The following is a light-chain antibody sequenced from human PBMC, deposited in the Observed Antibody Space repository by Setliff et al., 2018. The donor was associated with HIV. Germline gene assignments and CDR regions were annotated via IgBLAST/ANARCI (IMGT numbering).Light chain of an antibody. V-gene: IGLV7-46*01. CDR3: LLSYDTAPYV. CDR1: TGAVTSGHY. Sequence: QAVVTQEPSLTVSPGGTVTLTCGSSTGAVTSGHYPYWFQRKPGQAPRALIYDTTTKHSWTPARFSGSLLGGKAALTLSGAQPEDEAVYYCLLSYDTAPYVFGPGTKVTVL. J-gene: IGLJ1*01. CDR2: DTT.